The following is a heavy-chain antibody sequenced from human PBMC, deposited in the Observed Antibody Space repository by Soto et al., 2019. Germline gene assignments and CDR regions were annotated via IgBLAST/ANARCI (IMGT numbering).Heavy chain of an antibody. J-gene: IGHJ5*02. CDR2: INAGNGNT. CDR3: ARGEGYCSGGTCYRWFDP. V-gene: IGHV1-3*01. CDR1: VYTFTKYD. D-gene: IGHD2-15*01. Sequence: ASVKVSCKSSVYTFTKYDLHCVRRAPGQRLEWMGWINAGNGNTKYSQKFQGRVTLTRHTSASKSYMQLSSLRSEDTAVYYCARGEGYCSGGTCYRWFDPWGQGNLVTLS.